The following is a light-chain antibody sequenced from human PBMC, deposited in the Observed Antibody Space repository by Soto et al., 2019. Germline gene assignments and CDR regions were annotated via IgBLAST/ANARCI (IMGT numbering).Light chain of an antibody. Sequence: QSVLTQPPSASGTPGQRVTISCSGTTSNIGTNYVYWYQQLPGTALKLLIYRNDQRPSGVPDRFSGSKSGTSASLAISGLWSEDEADYYCASWDDSLSGRIFGGGTKLTVL. V-gene: IGLV1-47*03. CDR3: ASWDDSLSGRI. J-gene: IGLJ2*01. CDR2: RND. CDR1: TSNIGTNY.